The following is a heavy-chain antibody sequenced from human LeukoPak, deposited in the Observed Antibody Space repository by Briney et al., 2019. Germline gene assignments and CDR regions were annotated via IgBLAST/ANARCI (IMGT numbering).Heavy chain of an antibody. CDR3: ARSRLWFGELSAFDI. D-gene: IGHD3-10*01. J-gene: IGHJ3*02. CDR1: GGSISSGDYY. V-gene: IGHV4-30-4*01. Sequence: SQTLSLTCTVSGGSISSGDYYWSWIRQPPGKGLEWIGYIYYSGSTNYNPSLKSRVTISVDTSKNQFSLKLSSVTAADTAVYYCARSRLWFGELSAFDIWGQGTMVTVSS. CDR2: IYYSGST.